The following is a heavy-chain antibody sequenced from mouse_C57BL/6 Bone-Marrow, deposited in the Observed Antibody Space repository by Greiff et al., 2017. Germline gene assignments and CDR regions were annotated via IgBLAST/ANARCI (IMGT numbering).Heavy chain of an antibody. Sequence: VQLQQPGAELVMPGASVKLSCKASGYTFTSYWIHWVKQRPGQGLEWIGEIDPSDSYTNYNQKFKGKSTLTVDKSSSTAYMQLSSLTSEDSAVYYCASSIYFDYWGQGTTLTVSS. V-gene: IGHV1-69*01. J-gene: IGHJ2*01. CDR1: GYTFTSYW. CDR3: ASSIYFDY. CDR2: IDPSDSYT.